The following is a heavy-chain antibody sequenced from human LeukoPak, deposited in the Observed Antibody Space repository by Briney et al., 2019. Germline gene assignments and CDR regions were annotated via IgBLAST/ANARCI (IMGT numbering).Heavy chain of an antibody. D-gene: IGHD6-13*01. CDR3: ASGIAAFAFDI. CDR1: GGSISSYH. Sequence: SETLSLTCTVSGGSISSYHWIWIRQPPGKGLEWIGYIHYSGSTYYNPSLKSRVTISVDTSKNQFSLKLSSVTAADTAVYYCASGIAAFAFDIWGQGTMVTVSS. V-gene: IGHV4-59*12. CDR2: IHYSGST. J-gene: IGHJ3*02.